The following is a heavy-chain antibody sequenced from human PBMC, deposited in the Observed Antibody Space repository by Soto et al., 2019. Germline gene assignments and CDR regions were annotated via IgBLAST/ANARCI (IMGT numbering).Heavy chain of an antibody. CDR3: ARLVALSSSLYYFDY. J-gene: IGHJ4*02. V-gene: IGHV3-23*01. D-gene: IGHD3-16*02. CDR1: GFAFLSYG. CDR2: ITGSGANT. Sequence: EVQRLESGGGLLQPGGSLRLSCAASGFAFLSYGMSWVRQAPGKGLEWVSTITGSGANTYNTDSVKGRFTISRDNSKNTLYVQMNGLRAEDTAVYYCARLVALSSSLYYFDYWGQGTLVTVSS.